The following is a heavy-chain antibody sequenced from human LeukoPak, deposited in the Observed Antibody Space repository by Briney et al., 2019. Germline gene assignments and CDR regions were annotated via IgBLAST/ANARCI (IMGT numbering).Heavy chain of an antibody. V-gene: IGHV3-23*01. CDR3: ATMGYDFWSGYWPDY. J-gene: IGHJ4*02. CDR1: GFTFSSYA. Sequence: GGSLRLSCAASGFTFSSYAMSWVRQAPGKGLEWVSTISGSGGSTDYADSVKGRSTISRDNSKNTLYLQMDSLGAEDTAEYYCATMGYDFWSGYWPDYWGQGTLVTVSS. CDR2: ISGSGGST. D-gene: IGHD3-3*01.